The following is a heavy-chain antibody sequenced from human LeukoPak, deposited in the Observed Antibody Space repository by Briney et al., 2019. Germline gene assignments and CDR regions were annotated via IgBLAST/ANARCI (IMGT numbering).Heavy chain of an antibody. CDR3: AKNRGFRYFHPDY. V-gene: IGHV1-46*01. Sequence: ASVKLSCKASGYTFTSYYMHWVRQAPGQGLEWMGIINPSGGSTSYTQKFQGRVTMTRDTSTSTVYMELSSLTSEDTAVYYCAKNRGFRYFHPDYWGQGTLVTVSS. CDR1: GYTFTSYY. CDR2: INPSGGST. J-gene: IGHJ4*02. D-gene: IGHD3-9*01.